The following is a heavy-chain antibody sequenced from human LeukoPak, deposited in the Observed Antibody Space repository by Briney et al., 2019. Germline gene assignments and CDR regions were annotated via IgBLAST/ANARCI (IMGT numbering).Heavy chain of an antibody. CDR3: ARDSRKDSSGYLYYFDY. D-gene: IGHD3-22*01. CDR2: INPSGGST. V-gene: IGHV1-46*01. CDR1: GYTFTSYY. J-gene: IGHJ4*02. Sequence: ASVKVSCKASGYTFTSYYMHWVRQAPGQGLEWMGIINPSGGSTSYAQKFQGRVTMTTDTSTSTAYMELRSLRSDDTAVYYRARDSRKDSSGYLYYFDYWGQGTLVTVSS.